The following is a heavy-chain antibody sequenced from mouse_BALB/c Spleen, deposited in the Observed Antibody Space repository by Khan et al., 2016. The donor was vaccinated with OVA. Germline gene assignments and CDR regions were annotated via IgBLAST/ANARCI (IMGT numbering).Heavy chain of an antibody. V-gene: IGHV1-7*01. CDR1: GYTFTTYW. CDR2: INPSTGYT. D-gene: IGHD1-1*02. CDR3: TRRGLYGLFAF. J-gene: IGHJ3*01. Sequence: QVQLKQSGAELAKPGASVKMSCTASGYTFTTYWIHWIKQRPGQGLEWIGYINPSTGYTEYTQKFKDKATLTTDESSSAAYLQLSSPTSEDSAVYDCTRRGLYGLFAFWGQGTLVTVSA.